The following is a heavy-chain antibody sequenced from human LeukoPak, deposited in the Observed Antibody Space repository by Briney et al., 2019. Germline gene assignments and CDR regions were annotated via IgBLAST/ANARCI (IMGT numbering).Heavy chain of an antibody. CDR1: GGSLSSGDYY. CDR3: ARDDSGYYRGLFDY. D-gene: IGHD3-3*01. CDR2: IYYSGST. Sequence: SETLSLTCTVSGGSLSSGDYYWSWIRQPPGTGLEWIGYIYYSGSTYYNPSLKSRVTISVDTSKNQFSLKLSSVTAADTAVYYCARDDSGYYRGLFDYWGQGTLVTVSS. V-gene: IGHV4-30-4*01. J-gene: IGHJ4*02.